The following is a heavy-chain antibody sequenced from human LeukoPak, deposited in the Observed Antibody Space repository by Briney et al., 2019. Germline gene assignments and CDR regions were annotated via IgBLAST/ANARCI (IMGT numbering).Heavy chain of an antibody. CDR3: AKGRSSGPPYFDC. Sequence: GGSLRLSCAVSGFTFSTFAMGWVRQAPGKGLEWVAGITNNGGMRNYADSVKGRFTISRDNSRSTLDLQMNSLRAEDTALYYCAKGRSSGPPYFDCWGQGTLVTVSS. J-gene: IGHJ4*02. D-gene: IGHD6-19*01. CDR2: ITNNGGMR. CDR1: GFTFSTFA. V-gene: IGHV3-23*01.